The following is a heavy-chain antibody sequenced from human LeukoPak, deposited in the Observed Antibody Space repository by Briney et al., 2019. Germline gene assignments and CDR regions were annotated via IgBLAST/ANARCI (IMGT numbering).Heavy chain of an antibody. V-gene: IGHV3-15*01. CDR3: TTGGPHISGHPLDC. CDR1: GLPYRNAW. Sequence: GGSLRLSCVASGLPYRNAWMTWVRQAPGQGLEGVGRIKSNPDGGTTDFAASVKGSFFISRDDSKSMLSLQMNHLKIEDTAVYYCTTGGPHISGHPLDCWGQGIPVTVSS. CDR2: IKSNPDGGTT. D-gene: IGHD2-15*01. J-gene: IGHJ4*02.